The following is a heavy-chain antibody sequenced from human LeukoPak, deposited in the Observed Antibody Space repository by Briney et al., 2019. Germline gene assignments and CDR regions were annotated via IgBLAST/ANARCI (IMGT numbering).Heavy chain of an antibody. CDR1: GFTFSSYS. V-gene: IGHV3-21*01. CDR3: ARDRCRPPSTTGGCLDAFDI. Sequence: GGSLRLSCAASGFTFSSYSMNWVRQAPGKGLEWVSSISSSSSYIYYADSVKGRFTISRDNAKNSLYLQMNSLRAEDTAEYYCARDRCRPPSTTGGCLDAFDIWGQGTMVTVSS. J-gene: IGHJ3*02. CDR2: ISSSSSYI. D-gene: IGHD5/OR15-5a*01.